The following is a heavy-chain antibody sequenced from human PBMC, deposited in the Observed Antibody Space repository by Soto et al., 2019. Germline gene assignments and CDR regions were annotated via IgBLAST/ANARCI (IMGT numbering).Heavy chain of an antibody. CDR1: GGSISSGSFY. J-gene: IGHJ4*02. D-gene: IGHD3-9*01. CDR2: ISDSGSS. CDR3: ARTTFYDIFTAYYSLFDY. Sequence: QVQLQESGPGLVKPSQTLTLTCTVSGGSISSGSFYWSWIRQHPGKGLEWIGHISDSGSSYYNPSLESRVTISVDTSQSQFSLKLSALTAADTAVYFCARTTFYDIFTAYYSLFDYWGQGTLVTVSS. V-gene: IGHV4-31*03.